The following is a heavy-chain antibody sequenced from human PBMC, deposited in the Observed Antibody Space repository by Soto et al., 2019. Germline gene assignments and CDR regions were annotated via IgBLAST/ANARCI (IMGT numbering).Heavy chain of an antibody. D-gene: IGHD3-10*01. CDR1: GGSIISSSYY. Sequence: PSETLSLTCTASGGSIISSSYYFFCIRQPPWNGLELIGSVYYIGSTYYNPSLKSRVTISVDTSKNQFSLKLSSVTAADTAVYYCARHTLWFGKLLYCFDYWGQGTLVTVSS. CDR2: VYYIGST. V-gene: IGHV4-39*01. J-gene: IGHJ4*02. CDR3: ARHTLWFGKLLYCFDY.